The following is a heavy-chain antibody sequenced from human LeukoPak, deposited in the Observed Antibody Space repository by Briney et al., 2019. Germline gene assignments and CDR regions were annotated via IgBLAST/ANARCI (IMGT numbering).Heavy chain of an antibody. CDR3: AREDRDLFDY. J-gene: IGHJ4*02. CDR2: IKDDGSDK. V-gene: IGHV3-7*01. CDR1: GSTFRNFW. Sequence: GGSLRLSCGASGSTFRNFWMNWVRQAPGKGLEWVANIKDDGSDKYYVDSVKGRFTISKDNAKNSLFLQMNSLRAEDTAVYYCAREDRDLFDYWGQGTLVTVSS.